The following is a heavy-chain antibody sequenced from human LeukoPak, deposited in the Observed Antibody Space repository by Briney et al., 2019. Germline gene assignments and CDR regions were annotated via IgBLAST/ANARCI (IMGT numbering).Heavy chain of an antibody. D-gene: IGHD5-18*01. CDR3: ARRSRGYSYDTRQYYYYYYMDV. J-gene: IGHJ6*03. CDR2: INHSGST. Sequence: SETLSLTCAVYGGSFSGYYWSWIRQPPGKGLEWIGEINHSGSTNYNPSLKSRVTISVDTSKNQFSLKLSSVTAADTAVYYCARRSRGYSYDTRQYYYYYYMDVWGKGTTVTISS. CDR1: GGSFSGYY. V-gene: IGHV4-34*01.